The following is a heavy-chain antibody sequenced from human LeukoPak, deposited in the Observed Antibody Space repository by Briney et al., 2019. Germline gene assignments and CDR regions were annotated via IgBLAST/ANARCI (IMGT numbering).Heavy chain of an antibody. Sequence: SETLSLTCAVYGGSCSGYYWSWIRQPPGKGLEWIGEINHSGSTNYNPSLKSRVTISVDTSKNQFSLKLSSVTAADTAVYYCAGYCSSTSCQPLNWFDPWGQGTLVTVSS. V-gene: IGHV4-34*01. D-gene: IGHD2-2*01. CDR3: AGYCSSTSCQPLNWFDP. CDR2: INHSGST. CDR1: GGSCSGYY. J-gene: IGHJ5*02.